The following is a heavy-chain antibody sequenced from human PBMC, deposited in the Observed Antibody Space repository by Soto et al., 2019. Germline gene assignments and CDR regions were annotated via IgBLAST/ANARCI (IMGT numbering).Heavy chain of an antibody. CDR2: INDDGIST. Sequence: GGSLRLSCAASGFTFSMYWMHWVRQVPGKGPEWVSRINDDGISTNYADSVKGRFTISRDNAKNTLYLQMNALRVEDTGVYYCTRGPRPTSTGPGAFWGQGTLVTVSS. V-gene: IGHV3-74*01. J-gene: IGHJ4*02. CDR1: GFTFSMYW. CDR3: TRGPRPTSTGPGAF. D-gene: IGHD3-10*01.